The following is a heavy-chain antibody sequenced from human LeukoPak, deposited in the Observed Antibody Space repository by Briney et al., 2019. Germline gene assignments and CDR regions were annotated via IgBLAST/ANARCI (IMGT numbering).Heavy chain of an antibody. D-gene: IGHD3-10*01. V-gene: IGHV3-74*01. CDR3: ARDPYYYGSGSYSPHYGMDV. Sequence: PGGSLRLSCAASGFPFRSHWMHWVRQVPGKGLVWVSHISTDGTTTNYADSVKGRFTISRDNAKNSLYLQMNSLRAEDTAVYYCARDPYYYGSGSYSPHYGMDVWGQGTTVTVSS. CDR2: ISTDGTTT. J-gene: IGHJ6*02. CDR1: GFPFRSHW.